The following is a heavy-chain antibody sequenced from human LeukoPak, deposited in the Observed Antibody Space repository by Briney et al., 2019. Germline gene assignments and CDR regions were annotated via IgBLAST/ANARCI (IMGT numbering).Heavy chain of an antibody. J-gene: IGHJ6*03. CDR1: GFTFSSYW. CDR2: INSDGSST. CDR3: ARNIAAHYYYYMDV. Sequence: PGGSLRLSCAASGFTFSSYWMHWVRQAPGKGLVWVSRINSDGSSTSYADSVKGRFTISRDNAKNTLYLHMNSLRAEDTAVYYCARNIAAHYYYYMDVWGKGTTVTVSS. V-gene: IGHV3-74*01. D-gene: IGHD6-13*01.